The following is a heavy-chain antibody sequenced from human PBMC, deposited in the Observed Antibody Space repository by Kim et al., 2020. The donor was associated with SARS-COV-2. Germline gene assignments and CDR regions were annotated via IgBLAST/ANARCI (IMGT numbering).Heavy chain of an antibody. Sequence: RQADYMKGRFTITIDKARNTRYLKMNSRRAEDTAVYYCARGDPGGNSFDYWGQGTLVTVSS. J-gene: IGHJ4*02. CDR3: ARGDPGGNSFDY. D-gene: IGHD2-15*01. V-gene: IGHV3-74*01.